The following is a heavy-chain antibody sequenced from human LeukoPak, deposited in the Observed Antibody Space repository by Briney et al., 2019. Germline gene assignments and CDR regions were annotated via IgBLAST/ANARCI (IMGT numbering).Heavy chain of an antibody. CDR1: GFIFNNYG. Sequence: GGSLRLSCAASGFIFNNYGMHWVRQAPGKGLEWVAVISYDGSNKNYADSVKGRFTISRDSSKNTLYLQMNSLRVEDTAVYYCAKDWAPYCGGDCYFNYWGQGTLDTVSS. D-gene: IGHD2-21*02. J-gene: IGHJ4*02. CDR3: AKDWAPYCGGDCYFNY. V-gene: IGHV3-30*18. CDR2: ISYDGSNK.